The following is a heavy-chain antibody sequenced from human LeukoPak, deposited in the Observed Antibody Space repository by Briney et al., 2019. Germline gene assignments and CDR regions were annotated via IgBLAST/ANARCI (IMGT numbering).Heavy chain of an antibody. D-gene: IGHD6-13*01. CDR3: AKDLGAKIAAGDY. CDR1: RFTLSSYW. Sequence: QPGGSLRLSCVASRFTLSSYWMNWVRQAPGKGLVWVARTNSDGSYTDYADSVKGRFIISRDNAKNTLYLQMNSLRAEDTAVYYCAKDLGAKIAAGDYWGQGTLVTVSS. CDR2: TNSDGSYT. V-gene: IGHV3-74*01. J-gene: IGHJ4*02.